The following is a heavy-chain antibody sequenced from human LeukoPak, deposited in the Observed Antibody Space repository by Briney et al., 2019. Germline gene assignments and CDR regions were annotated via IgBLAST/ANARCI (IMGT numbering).Heavy chain of an antibody. V-gene: IGHV1-18*04. D-gene: IGHD2-15*01. CDR2: IGAYNGDT. CDR1: GYTFTSFG. Sequence: GASVRVSCNPSGYTFTSFGISWVRQAPGQGLEWMGWIGAYNGDTNYAQKFQGGVTMTTDTSTSTAYMDLRSLRSDDTAVYYCTRDHCRGDNCPSFDYWGQGTLVTVSS. CDR3: TRDHCRGDNCPSFDY. J-gene: IGHJ4*02.